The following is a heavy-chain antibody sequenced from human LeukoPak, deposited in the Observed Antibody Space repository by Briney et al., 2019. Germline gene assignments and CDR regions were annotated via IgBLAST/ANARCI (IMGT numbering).Heavy chain of an antibody. D-gene: IGHD6-13*01. V-gene: IGHV4-38-2*01. CDR2: IYHSGST. CDR3: ARVRRGLFSSSWYPEYYFDY. Sequence: SETLSLTCAVSGYSLSSGYYWGWIRQPPGKGLEWIGSIYHSGSTYYNPSLKSRVTISVDTSKSQFSLKLSSVTAADTAVYYRARVRRGLFSSSWYPEYYFDYWGQGTLVTVSS. CDR1: GYSLSSGYY. J-gene: IGHJ4*02.